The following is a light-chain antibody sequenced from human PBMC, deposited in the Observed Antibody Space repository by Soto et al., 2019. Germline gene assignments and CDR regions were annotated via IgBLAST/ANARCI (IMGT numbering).Light chain of an antibody. CDR2: GAS. CDR3: QPYGSSPPWT. CDR1: QSVSSSY. Sequence: EIVLTQSPGTLSLSPGERATLSCRASQSVSSSYLAWYQQKPGQAPRLLIYGASSRATGIPDRFSGSGSGTDFPLTISRLEPADFAVYYCQPYGSSPPWTFGQGTTVEIK. V-gene: IGKV3-20*01. J-gene: IGKJ1*01.